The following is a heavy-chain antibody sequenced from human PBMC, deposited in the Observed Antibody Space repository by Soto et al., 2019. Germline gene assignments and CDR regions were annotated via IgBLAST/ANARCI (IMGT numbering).Heavy chain of an antibody. CDR3: ARHLISGRTGSFVI. Sequence: GEYLKISCKGSGYSFTIYWIGWVRQMLGRGLAWMGIIYPGDSDTSYSPSFQGQVTISADKSISTAYLQWSSLKASDTAMYYCARHLISGRTGSFVILGQGTMVTVSS. J-gene: IGHJ3*02. D-gene: IGHD1-20*01. CDR1: GYSFTIYW. CDR2: IYPGDSDT. V-gene: IGHV5-51*01.